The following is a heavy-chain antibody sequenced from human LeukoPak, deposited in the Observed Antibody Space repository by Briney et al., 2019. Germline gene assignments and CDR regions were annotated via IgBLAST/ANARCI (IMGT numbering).Heavy chain of an antibody. CDR3: ARVDDKGYFQH. Sequence: SETLSLTCTVSGGSISSYYWSWIRQTPGKGLEWIGYIYYSGSTNYNPSLKSRVTISVDTSKNQFSLKLSSVTAADTAVYYCARVDDKGYFQHWGQGTLVIVSS. CDR2: IYYSGST. D-gene: IGHD3-22*01. V-gene: IGHV4-59*01. J-gene: IGHJ1*01. CDR1: GGSISSYY.